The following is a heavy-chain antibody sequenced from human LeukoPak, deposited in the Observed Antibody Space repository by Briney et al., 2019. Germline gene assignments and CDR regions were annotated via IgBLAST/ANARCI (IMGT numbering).Heavy chain of an antibody. Sequence: GGSLRLSCEASGLTVSSHFMSWVRQAPGKGLEWVSVIYSGGSTYYGDSVKGRFTISRDISKNTLNLQMKSLRAEDTAVYYCAREILPSYAFDIWGQGTIVTVSS. D-gene: IGHD2/OR15-2a*01. CDR3: AREILPSYAFDI. J-gene: IGHJ3*02. CDR2: IYSGGST. V-gene: IGHV3-66*01. CDR1: GLTVSSHF.